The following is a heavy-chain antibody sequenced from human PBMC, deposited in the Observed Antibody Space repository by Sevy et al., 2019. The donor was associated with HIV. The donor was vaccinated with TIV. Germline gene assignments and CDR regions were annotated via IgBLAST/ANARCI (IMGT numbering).Heavy chain of an antibody. CDR2: INPSNGGT. CDR3: ARVVDYGSGTFRDY. D-gene: IGHD3-10*01. V-gene: IGHV1-2*02. Sequence: ASVKVSCKTSGYTFSGYQIYWVRQAPGQGLEWMGWINPSNGGTNYPQKFQGGVTMTRDTSITTVYMELSRRTFDDTAVYYCARVVDYGSGTFRDYWGQGTLVTVSS. J-gene: IGHJ4*02. CDR1: GYTFSGYQ.